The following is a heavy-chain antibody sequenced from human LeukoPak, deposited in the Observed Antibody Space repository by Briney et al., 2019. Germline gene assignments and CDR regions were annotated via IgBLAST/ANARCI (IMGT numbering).Heavy chain of an antibody. Sequence: GGSLRLPCAASGLTLSRYAMHWVRQAPGKGLEWVAFLQSDGNNRYYADSVKGRFTISRDNSKNTLFLQMSSLRAEDTAVYYCAKNWATYYFDYWGQGTLVTVSS. CDR3: AKNWATYYFDY. V-gene: IGHV3-30*02. D-gene: IGHD3-16*01. CDR2: LQSDGNNR. J-gene: IGHJ4*02. CDR1: GLTLSRYA.